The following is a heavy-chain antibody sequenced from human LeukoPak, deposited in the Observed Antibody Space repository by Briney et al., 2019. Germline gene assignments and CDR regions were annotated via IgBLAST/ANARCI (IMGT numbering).Heavy chain of an antibody. Sequence: GGSLRLSCAASGFIFSNYWMTWVRKAPGKGLEWVAHIRQDGSERHYVDSVKDRFTISRDNAKNSLDLQMDSLRAEDTAVYYCARDWGSTGYDLYDSWGQGTLVTVS. CDR1: GFIFSNYW. V-gene: IGHV3-7*01. CDR2: IRQDGSER. CDR3: ARDWGSTGYDLYDS. D-gene: IGHD5-12*01. J-gene: IGHJ4*02.